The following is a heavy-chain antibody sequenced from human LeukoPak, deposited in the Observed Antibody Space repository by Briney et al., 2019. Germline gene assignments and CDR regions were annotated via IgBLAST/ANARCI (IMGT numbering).Heavy chain of an antibody. CDR2: INPSGGST. V-gene: IGHV1-46*01. J-gene: IGHJ5*02. CDR3: ARDFLVATTGNWSDP. CDR1: GYTFTSYY. D-gene: IGHD5-12*01. Sequence: ASVKVSCKASGYTFTSYYMHWVRQAPGQGLEWMGIINPSGGSTSYAQKFQGRVTMTRDTSTSTVYMELSSLRSEDTAVYYCARDFLVATTGNWSDPWGQGTLVTVSS.